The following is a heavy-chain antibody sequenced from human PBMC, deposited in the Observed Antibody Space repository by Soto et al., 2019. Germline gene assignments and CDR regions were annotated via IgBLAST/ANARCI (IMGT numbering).Heavy chain of an antibody. V-gene: IGHV1-69*12. CDR1: GGTFSSYA. J-gene: IGHJ3*02. D-gene: IGHD4-4*01. CDR3: AREVQEDYSNFRDAFDI. CDR2: IIPIFGTA. Sequence: QVQLVQSGAEVKKPGSSVKVSCKASGGTFSSYAISWVRQAPGQGLEWMGGIIPIFGTANYAQKFQGRVTITADESTSTAYLELSSLRSEDTAVYYCAREVQEDYSNFRDAFDIWGQGTMVTVSS.